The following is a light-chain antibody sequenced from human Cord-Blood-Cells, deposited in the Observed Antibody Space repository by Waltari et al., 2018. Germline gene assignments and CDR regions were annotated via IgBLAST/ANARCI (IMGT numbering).Light chain of an antibody. CDR3: QQSYSTPFT. CDR1: QSISSY. V-gene: IGKV1-39*01. J-gene: IGKJ3*01. CDR2: AAS. Sequence: DIKMTQSPSSLSASVGDRGTITCRASQSISSYLNWYQQKPGKAPKLLIYAASSLQSGVPSRFSGSGSGTDFTLTISSLPPEDFATYYCQQSYSTPFTFGPGTKVDIK.